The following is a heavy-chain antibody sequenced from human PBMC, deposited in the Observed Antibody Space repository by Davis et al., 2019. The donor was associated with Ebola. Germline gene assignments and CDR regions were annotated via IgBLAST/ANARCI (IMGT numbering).Heavy chain of an antibody. Sequence: SVKVSCKASGFTFSSSAVQWVRQARGQRLEWIGWIVVGSGNTNYAQMFQERVTITRDMSTSTAYMELSSLRSEDTAVYYCAAYSGYDYVIRYWGQGTLVTVSS. CDR1: GFTFSSSA. CDR3: AAYSGYDYVIRY. V-gene: IGHV1-58*01. J-gene: IGHJ4*02. D-gene: IGHD5-12*01. CDR2: IVVGSGNT.